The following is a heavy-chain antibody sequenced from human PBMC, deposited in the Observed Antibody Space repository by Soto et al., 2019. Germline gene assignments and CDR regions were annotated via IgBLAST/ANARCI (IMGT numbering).Heavy chain of an antibody. V-gene: IGHV1-2*04. J-gene: IGHJ6*02. Sequence: ASVKVSCKASGYTFTGYYMHWVRQAPGQGLEWMGWINPNSGGTNYARKFQGWVTMTRDTSISTAYMELSRLRSDDTAVYYCARASGVGYYGMDVWGQGTTVTVSS. CDR1: GYTFTGYY. CDR3: ARASGVGYYGMDV. D-gene: IGHD3-10*01. CDR2: INPNSGGT.